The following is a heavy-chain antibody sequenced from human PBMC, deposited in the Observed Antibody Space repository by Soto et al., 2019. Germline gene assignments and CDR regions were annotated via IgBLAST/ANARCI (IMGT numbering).Heavy chain of an antibody. D-gene: IGHD3-22*01. Sequence: SGAPSPTLAGSGFSIHSWYYWGWLRPPPREGLGGVGNIYHGGSTYYNPSLNSRVTLSIDMTNNHVSLILNSVTAADTAVYYCARVGPWVPYYYDSSPYTFENWFDPWRQGTLVTVSS. V-gene: IGHV4-38-2*01. CDR1: GFSIHSWYY. J-gene: IGHJ5*02. CDR3: ARVGPWVPYYYDSSPYTFENWFDP. CDR2: IYHGGST.